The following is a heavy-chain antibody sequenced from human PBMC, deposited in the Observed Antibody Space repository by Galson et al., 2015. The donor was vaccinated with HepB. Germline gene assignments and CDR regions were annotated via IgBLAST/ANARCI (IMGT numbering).Heavy chain of an antibody. Sequence: SLRLSCAASGFTFTTCAMHWVRQAPGKGLEWVAVISDDGSNKYYADSVKGRFTISRDNSENTLYLQMNSLRAEDTAMYYCAKDWEPIYPFDIWGQGTMVTVSS. CDR3: AKDWEPIYPFDI. D-gene: IGHD1-14*01. CDR2: ISDDGSNK. V-gene: IGHV3-30*18. CDR1: GFTFTTCA. J-gene: IGHJ3*02.